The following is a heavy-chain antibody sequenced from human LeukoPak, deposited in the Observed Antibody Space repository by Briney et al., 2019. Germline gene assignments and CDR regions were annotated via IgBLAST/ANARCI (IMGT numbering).Heavy chain of an antibody. V-gene: IGHV1-18*01. CDR2: ISAYYGHT. CDR3: ARDFYHGHCAGLSCFLLDY. CDR1: GYSFTSYG. J-gene: IGHJ4*02. D-gene: IGHD2-8*02. Sequence: ASVKVSXKASGYSFTSYGITWVRQAPGQGLEWMGWISAYYGHTNYAQKLQGRVTMTTDTSTSTAYMELRSLRSDDTAVYYCARDFYHGHCAGLSCFLLDYWGQGALVIVSS.